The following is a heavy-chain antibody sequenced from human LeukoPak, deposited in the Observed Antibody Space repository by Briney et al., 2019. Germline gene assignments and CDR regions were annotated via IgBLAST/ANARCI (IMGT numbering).Heavy chain of an antibody. CDR3: ARGHLGLSP. Sequence: PSETLSLTCTVSGGSISSSSYFWGWIRQTPGKGLEWIGSIYHSGSTYYNPSLKSRVTISVDTSKDQFSLKLSSVTAADTAVYYCARGHLGLSPWGQGTLVTVSS. CDR2: IYHSGST. J-gene: IGHJ5*02. V-gene: IGHV4-39*01. D-gene: IGHD3-10*01. CDR1: GGSISSSSYF.